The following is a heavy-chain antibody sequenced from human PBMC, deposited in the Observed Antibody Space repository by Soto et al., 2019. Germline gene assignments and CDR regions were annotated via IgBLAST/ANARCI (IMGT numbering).Heavy chain of an antibody. CDR1: GFTFSSYA. V-gene: IGHV3-30-3*02. D-gene: IGHD5-12*01. J-gene: IGHJ4*02. CDR3: AKPMKEYSGCDSFPDFDY. CDR2: ISYDGSNK. Sequence: GGSLRLSCAASGFTFSSYAMHWVRQAPGKGLEWVAVISYDGSNKYYADSVKGRFTISRDNSKNTLYLQMNSLRAEDTAVYYCAKPMKEYSGCDSFPDFDYWGQAPLVTVSS.